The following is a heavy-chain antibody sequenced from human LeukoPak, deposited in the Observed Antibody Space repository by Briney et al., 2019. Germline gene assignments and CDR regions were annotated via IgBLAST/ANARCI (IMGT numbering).Heavy chain of an antibody. CDR1: GFTFSSYA. J-gene: IGHJ4*02. V-gene: IGHV3-23*01. CDR3: AKIHIVVVVAAGFDY. Sequence: GGSLRLSCAASGFTFSSYAMSWVRQAPGKGLEWVSAISGSGGSTYYADSVKGRFTISRDNSKNTLYLQMNSLRAEDTAVYYCAKIHIVVVVAAGFDYWGQGTLVTVSS. D-gene: IGHD2-15*01. CDR2: ISGSGGST.